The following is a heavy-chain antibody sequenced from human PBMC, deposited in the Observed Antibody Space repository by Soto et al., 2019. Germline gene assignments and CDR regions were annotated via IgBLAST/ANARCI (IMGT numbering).Heavy chain of an antibody. CDR2: ISGSGGRS. D-gene: IGHD3-16*01. J-gene: IGHJ4*02. CDR3: AKAYFVWYSKQPYYFYY. V-gene: IGHV3-23*01. Sequence: EVQLLDSGGGLVQPGGSLRLSCAASGFTFSNYAMTWVRQGPGKGLEWVSGISGSGGRSYYADSVKGRFTISRDNSKSTLYLQINSLRAEDTAVYYCAKAYFVWYSKQPYYFYYWGQGTLVTVSS. CDR1: GFTFSNYA.